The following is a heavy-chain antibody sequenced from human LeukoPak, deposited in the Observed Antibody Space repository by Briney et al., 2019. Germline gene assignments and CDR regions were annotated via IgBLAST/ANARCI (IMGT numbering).Heavy chain of an antibody. V-gene: IGHV4-59*11. J-gene: IGHJ5*02. CDR2: IYYSGST. CDR1: GGSISSHY. Sequence: SETLSLNCTVSGGSISSHYWSWIRQPPGKGLEWIGYIYYSGSTNYNPSLKSRVTISVDTSKNQFSLKLSSVTAADTAVYYCARGSRGVYWFDPWGQGTLVTISS. D-gene: IGHD5/OR15-5a*01. CDR3: ARGSRGVYWFDP.